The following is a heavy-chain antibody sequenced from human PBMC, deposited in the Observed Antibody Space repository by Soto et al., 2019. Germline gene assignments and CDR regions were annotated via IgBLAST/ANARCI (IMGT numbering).Heavy chain of an antibody. CDR3: AKGGSLGIAVAGTLDP. V-gene: IGHV3-30*18. D-gene: IGHD6-19*01. Sequence: QVQLVESGGGVVKPGRSLRLSCAASGFTFSSYGMHWVRQAPGKGLEWVAVISYDGSNKYYADSVKGRFTISRDNSKNTLYLQMNSLRAEDTAVYYCAKGGSLGIAVAGTLDPWGQGTLVTVSS. CDR1: GFTFSSYG. J-gene: IGHJ5*02. CDR2: ISYDGSNK.